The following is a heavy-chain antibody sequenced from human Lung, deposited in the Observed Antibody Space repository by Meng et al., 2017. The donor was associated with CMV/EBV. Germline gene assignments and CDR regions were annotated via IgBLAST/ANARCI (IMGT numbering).Heavy chain of an antibody. J-gene: IGHJ4*02. CDR2: IYYSGST. CDR3: AGTRGRGGYGLFDY. D-gene: IGHD3-16*01. CDR1: GGSISSYY. Sequence: SETLSLXXTVSGGSISSYYWSWIRQPPGKGLEWIGSIYYSGSTNYNPSLKSRVTISVDTSKNQFSLKLSSVAAADTAVYYCAGTRGRGGYGLFDYWGQGSLVTVSS. V-gene: IGHV4-59*01.